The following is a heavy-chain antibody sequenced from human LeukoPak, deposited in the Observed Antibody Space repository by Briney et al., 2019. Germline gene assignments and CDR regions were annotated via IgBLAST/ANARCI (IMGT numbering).Heavy chain of an antibody. V-gene: IGHV3-23*01. J-gene: IGHJ4*02. CDR3: TTYSRSLDY. CDR2: ITGGGGTT. CDR1: GFTFSGYS. Sequence: GGSLRLSCAASGFTFSGYSMSWVRQAPGRGLEWVSTITGGGGTTYYADSVKGRLSISRDDFKNTLYLQMSSLRDEDTAVYYCTTYSRSLDYWGQGTLVTVSS. D-gene: IGHD6-13*01.